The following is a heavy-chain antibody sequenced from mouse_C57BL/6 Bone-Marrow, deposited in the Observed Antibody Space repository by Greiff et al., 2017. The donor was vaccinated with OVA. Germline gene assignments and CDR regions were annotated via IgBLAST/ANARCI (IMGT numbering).Heavy chain of an antibody. Sequence: QVQLQQPGAELVKPGASVKMSCQASGYTFTSYWITWVKQRPGQGLEWIGDIYPGSGSTNYNEKFKSKATLSVDTSSSTAYMQLSSLTSEDSAVYYCARGYYGSFAYWGQSTLVTVSA. D-gene: IGHD1-1*01. CDR3: ARGYYGSFAY. CDR2: IYPGSGST. V-gene: IGHV1-55*01. CDR1: GYTFTSYW. J-gene: IGHJ3*01.